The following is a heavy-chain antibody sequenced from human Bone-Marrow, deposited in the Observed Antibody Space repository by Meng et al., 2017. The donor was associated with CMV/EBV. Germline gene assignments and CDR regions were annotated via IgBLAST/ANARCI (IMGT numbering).Heavy chain of an antibody. CDR1: GFTFSYYN. D-gene: IGHD3-22*01. J-gene: IGHJ6*02. V-gene: IGHV3-30*04. CDR3: AQDSSNSLNYHYGLDV. Sequence: GESLKISCAASGFTFSYYNMQLVRQDPGKGPEWVAVISYGGLNEYYADSVKGRFTISRDDSKKTLYLQMNDLGVEDTAIYYCAQDSSNSLNYHYGLDVWGQGTTVTVSS. CDR2: ISYGGLNE.